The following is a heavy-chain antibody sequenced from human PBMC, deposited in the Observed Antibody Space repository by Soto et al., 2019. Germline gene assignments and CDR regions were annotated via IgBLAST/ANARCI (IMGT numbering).Heavy chain of an antibody. Sequence: QVQLVESGGGVVQPGRSLRLSCAASGFTFSSFSLHWVRQAPGKRLEWLALISYDGSNKYNADSVKGRFTISRDNSNNTLYLQLNSLRPEDTAVYYCARTTAVAGTPEFDYWGQGTLVTVSS. D-gene: IGHD6-19*01. J-gene: IGHJ4*02. CDR3: ARTTAVAGTPEFDY. CDR2: ISYDGSNK. CDR1: GFTFSSFS. V-gene: IGHV3-30-3*01.